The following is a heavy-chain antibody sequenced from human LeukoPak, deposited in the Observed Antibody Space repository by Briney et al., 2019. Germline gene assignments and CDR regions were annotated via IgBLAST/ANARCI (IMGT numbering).Heavy chain of an antibody. CDR1: GGSISSSNW. CDR2: IYHSGST. CDR3: ARASHWNQLHYFDY. V-gene: IGHV4-4*02. D-gene: IGHD1-1*01. Sequence: PSETLSLTCVVSGGSISSSNWWSWVRPPPAKGLEWIGEIYHSGSTNSNPSLKSRVTISLDKSKNHFSLNLSSVTAADAAMYYCARASHWNQLHYFDYWGQGTLVTVSS. J-gene: IGHJ4*02.